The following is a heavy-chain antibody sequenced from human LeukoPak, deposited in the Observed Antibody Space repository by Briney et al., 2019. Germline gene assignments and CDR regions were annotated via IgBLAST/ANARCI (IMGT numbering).Heavy chain of an antibody. Sequence: ASVKVSCKASGYTFTSYYVHWVRQAPGQGLEWMGIINPSGGSTSYAQKFQGRVTMTRDMSTSTVYMELSSLRSEDTAVYYCARVNYDSSGYTPKGYFDYWGQGTLVTVSS. J-gene: IGHJ4*02. CDR1: GYTFTSYY. V-gene: IGHV1-46*01. CDR3: ARVNYDSSGYTPKGYFDY. CDR2: INPSGGST. D-gene: IGHD3-22*01.